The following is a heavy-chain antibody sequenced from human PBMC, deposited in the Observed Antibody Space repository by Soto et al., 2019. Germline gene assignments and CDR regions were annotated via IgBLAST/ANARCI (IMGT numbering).Heavy chain of an antibody. CDR3: ARVSGSYYGINSFDY. CDR1: GGSISSGDYY. J-gene: IGHJ4*02. V-gene: IGHV4-30-4*01. CDR2: ICYSGST. D-gene: IGHD1-26*01. Sequence: PSETLSLTCTVSGGSISSGDYYWSWIRQPPGKGLEWIGYICYSGSTYYNPSLKSRVTISVDTSKNQFSMKLSSVTAADTSGYYCARVSGSYYGINSFDYWCQGTLVTVSS.